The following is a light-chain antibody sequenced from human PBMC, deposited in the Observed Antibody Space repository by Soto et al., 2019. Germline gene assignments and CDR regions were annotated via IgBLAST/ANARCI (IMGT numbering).Light chain of an antibody. CDR3: GTWDSSLSAGV. CDR2: DNN. Sequence: VLTQPPSVSAAPGQKVTISCSGSSSNIGNNYVSWYQQLPGTAPKLLIYDNNKRPSGIPDRFSGSKSGTSATLGITGLQTGDEADYYCGTWDSSLSAGVFGGGTQLTVL. CDR1: SSNIGNNY. J-gene: IGLJ3*02. V-gene: IGLV1-51*01.